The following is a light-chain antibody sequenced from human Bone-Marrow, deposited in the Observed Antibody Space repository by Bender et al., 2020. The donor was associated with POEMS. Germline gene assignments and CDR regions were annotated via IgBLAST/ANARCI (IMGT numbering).Light chain of an antibody. CDR1: SSDVGSYNL. CDR2: EGT. Sequence: QSVLTQPASVSGSPGQSITISCTGTSSDVGSYNLVSWYQQHPGKAPKLMIYEGTKRPSGVSNRFSASKSGNTASLTISGLQAEDEADYYCCSYAGGSTYVFGTGTKVTVL. V-gene: IGLV2-23*01. CDR3: CSYAGGSTYV. J-gene: IGLJ1*01.